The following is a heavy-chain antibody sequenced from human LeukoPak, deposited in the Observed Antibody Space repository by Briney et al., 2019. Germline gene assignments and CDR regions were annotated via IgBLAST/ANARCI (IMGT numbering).Heavy chain of an antibody. Sequence: GGSLRLSCATSGFTFDDYGMSWVRQAPGKGLEWVSGINWNGGSTGYADSVKGRFTISRDNAKNSLYLQMNSLRAEDTALYYCARKGYSYGYYYMDVWGKGTTVTVSS. J-gene: IGHJ6*03. V-gene: IGHV3-20*04. CDR2: INWNGGST. CDR3: ARKGYSYGYYYMDV. CDR1: GFTFDDYG. D-gene: IGHD5-18*01.